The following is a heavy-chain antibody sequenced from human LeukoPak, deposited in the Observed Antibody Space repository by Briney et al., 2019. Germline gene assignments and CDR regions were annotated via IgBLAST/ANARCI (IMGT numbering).Heavy chain of an antibody. D-gene: IGHD4-17*01. CDR2: FDPEDGET. CDR3: ATVLRDYGDLATIDY. V-gene: IGHV1-24*01. CDR1: GGTFSSYA. Sequence: GASVKVSCKASGGTFSSYAISWVRQAPGKGLEWMGGFDPEDGETIYAQKFQGRVTMTEDTSTDTAYMELSSLRSEDTAVYYCATVLRDYGDLATIDYWGQGTLVTVSS. J-gene: IGHJ4*02.